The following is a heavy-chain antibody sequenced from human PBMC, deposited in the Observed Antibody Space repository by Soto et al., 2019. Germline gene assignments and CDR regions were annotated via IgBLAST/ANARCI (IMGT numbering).Heavy chain of an antibody. Sequence: QVQLVQSGAEVKKPGSSVKVSCRASGGTFNNYVINWVRQAPGQGLEWMAGIIPIFGTANYAQKFQGRVTITADKSTSTVYMELNCLRSDDMAVYYCAGRCDGTNCLVHFDYWGQGTLVTVSS. V-gene: IGHV1-69*06. CDR3: AGRCDGTNCLVHFDY. CDR2: IIPIFGTA. D-gene: IGHD2-2*01. J-gene: IGHJ4*02. CDR1: GGTFNNYV.